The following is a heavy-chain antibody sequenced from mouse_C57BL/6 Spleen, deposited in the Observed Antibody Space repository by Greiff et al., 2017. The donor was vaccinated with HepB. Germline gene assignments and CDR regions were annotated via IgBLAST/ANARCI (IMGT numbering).Heavy chain of an antibody. D-gene: IGHD2-4*01. Sequence: VQLVESGAELVRPGTSVKVSCKASGYAFTNYLIEWVKQRPGQGLEWIGVINPGSGGTNYNEKFKGKATLTADKSSSTAYMQLSSLTSEDSAVYFCARGGDYDGDAMDYWGQGTSVTVSS. J-gene: IGHJ4*01. CDR1: GYAFTNYL. CDR2: INPGSGGT. CDR3: ARGGDYDGDAMDY. V-gene: IGHV1-54*01.